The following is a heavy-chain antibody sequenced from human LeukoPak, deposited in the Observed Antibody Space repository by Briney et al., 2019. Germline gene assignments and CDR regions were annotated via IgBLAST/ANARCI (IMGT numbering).Heavy chain of an antibody. CDR1: GFTFSTYW. CDR2: SKSDGTIT. Sequence: GGSLILSCAASGFTFSTYWMHWVRQAPGKGLVWVSRSKSDGTITSYADSVKGRFTISRDNANNTLYLQMNSLRAEDTAVYYCARVWAYSSSWYYFDYWGQGTLVTVSS. J-gene: IGHJ4*02. V-gene: IGHV3-74*01. CDR3: ARVWAYSSSWYYFDY. D-gene: IGHD6-13*01.